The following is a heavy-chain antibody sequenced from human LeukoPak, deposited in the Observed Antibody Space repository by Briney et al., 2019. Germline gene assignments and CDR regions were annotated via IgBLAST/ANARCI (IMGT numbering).Heavy chain of an antibody. CDR1: GVSFSTYW. J-gene: IGHJ6*02. CDR3: ARDPYSSTWSYGMDV. Sequence: PGGSLRLSCAASGVSFSTYWMCWGCQAPGQGQEWVGNRKQDGSEKVYVDSVKGRFTISRDNAQNSLFLQMHALRAEDTAVYYCARDPYSSTWSYGMDVWGQGTTVTVSS. CDR2: RKQDGSEK. D-gene: IGHD6-13*01. V-gene: IGHV3-7*05.